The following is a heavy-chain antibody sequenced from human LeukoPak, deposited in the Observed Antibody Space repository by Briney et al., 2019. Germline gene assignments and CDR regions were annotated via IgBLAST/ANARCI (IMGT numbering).Heavy chain of an antibody. V-gene: IGHV5-51*01. J-gene: IGHJ4*02. D-gene: IGHD6-19*01. CDR3: VVNSWGQWLVGPFDY. Sequence: GESLKISCKGSGYSFTSYWIGWVRQMPGKGREWIGIIYPGDSDTRYSPSFQGQVPISADKSITTAYLQWSSLKASDTAMYYCVVNSWGQWLVGPFDYWGQGTLVTVSS. CDR1: GYSFTSYW. CDR2: IYPGDSDT.